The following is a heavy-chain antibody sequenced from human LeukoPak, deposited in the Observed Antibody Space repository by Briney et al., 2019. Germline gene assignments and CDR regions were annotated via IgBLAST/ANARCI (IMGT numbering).Heavy chain of an antibody. CDR3: ARDPLLIGGWSDY. V-gene: IGHV3-23*01. Sequence: PGGSLRLSCAASGFPFSGFAMSWVRQAPGKGLEWVSDINGSGGRTRYADSVKGRFTVSRDNSKDTLYLQMNSLRVDDTARYFCARDPLLIGGWSDYWGPGTLVTVSS. D-gene: IGHD6-19*01. J-gene: IGHJ4*02. CDR1: GFPFSGFA. CDR2: INGSGGRT.